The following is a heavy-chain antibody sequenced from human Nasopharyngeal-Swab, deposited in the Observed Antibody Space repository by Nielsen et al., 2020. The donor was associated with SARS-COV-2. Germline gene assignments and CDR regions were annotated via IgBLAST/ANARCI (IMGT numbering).Heavy chain of an antibody. V-gene: IGHV1-18*01. CDR1: GYTFTSYG. J-gene: IGHJ3*02. CDR3: ASNPLYCSSTSCYHDAFDI. Sequence: VKVSCKASGYTFTSYGISWVRQAPGQGLEWMGWISAYNGNTNYAQKLQGRVTMTTDTSTSTAYMELRSLRSDDTAVYYCASNPLYCSSTSCYHDAFDIWGQGTMVTVSS. CDR2: ISAYNGNT. D-gene: IGHD2-2*01.